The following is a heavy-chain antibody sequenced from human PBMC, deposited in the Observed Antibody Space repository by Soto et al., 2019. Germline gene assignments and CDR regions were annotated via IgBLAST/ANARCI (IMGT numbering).Heavy chain of an antibody. CDR1: GFTFRDHA. J-gene: IGHJ6*02. Sequence: PVGSLRLSCAASGFTFRDHAMHWVRQAPGKGREWLAIIWNDGSNKFYVGSVQGRFTISRDNSKNTVYLQMNTLSAEDTAVYYCARALFPDVDIYAMDVWGQGTTVTVSS. CDR2: IWNDGSNK. V-gene: IGHV3-33*01. CDR3: ARALFPDVDIYAMDV. D-gene: IGHD5-12*01.